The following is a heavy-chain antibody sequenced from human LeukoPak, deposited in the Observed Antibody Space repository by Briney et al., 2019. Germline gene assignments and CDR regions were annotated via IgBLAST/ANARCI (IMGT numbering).Heavy chain of an antibody. CDR2: IKSKTDGGTT. V-gene: IGHV3-15*01. D-gene: IGHD1-26*01. J-gene: IGHJ4*02. CDR1: GFTFRNAW. Sequence: GGSLRLSCAASGFTFRNAWMSWVRQAPGKGLEWVGRIKSKTDGGTTDYAAPVKGRFTISRDDSKNTLYLQMNSLKTEDTAVYDCTTQGQWELTYHYWGQGTLVTVSS. CDR3: TTQGQWELTYHY.